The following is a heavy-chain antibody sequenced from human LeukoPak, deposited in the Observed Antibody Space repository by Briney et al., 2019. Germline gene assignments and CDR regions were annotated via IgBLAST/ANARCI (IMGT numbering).Heavy chain of an antibody. V-gene: IGHV3-21*01. Sequence: PGGSLRLSCVASGFTFSAYTMNWVRQAPGKGLEWVSSISGNDYYIYYADSVKGRFTVSRDNAKNSLYLQMNSLTGEDTAVYYCAREDRESLDSWGQGTLVTVSS. CDR2: ISGNDYYI. J-gene: IGHJ5*01. CDR1: GFTFSAYT. D-gene: IGHD3-16*02. CDR3: AREDRESLDS.